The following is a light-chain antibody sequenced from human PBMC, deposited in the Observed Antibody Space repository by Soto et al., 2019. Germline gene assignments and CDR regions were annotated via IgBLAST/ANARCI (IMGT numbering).Light chain of an antibody. V-gene: IGLV2-14*02. J-gene: IGLJ2*01. CDR2: AVS. CDR1: SSDVGNYNL. CDR3: CSYSSSTTRV. Sequence: QSALTQPASVSGSPGQSITISCTGTSSDVGNYNLVSWYQQHPGKAPKLMIYAVSHRPSGVSIRFSGSKSDNTASLTISGLQAEDEADYYCCSYSSSTTRVFGGGTKLTVL.